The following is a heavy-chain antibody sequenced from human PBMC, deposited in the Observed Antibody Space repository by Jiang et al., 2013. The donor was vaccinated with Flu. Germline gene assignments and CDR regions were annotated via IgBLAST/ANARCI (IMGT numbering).Heavy chain of an antibody. J-gene: IGHJ6*02. Sequence: KPTQTLTLTCTFSGFSLSTTGMCVSWFRQPPGKALEWLARFDYDDDYYYSPSLKTRLTISKDPSKNQVVLTMTNVDPVDTATYFCARVTLRGEGSFYGMDVWGQGTAVTVSS. CDR2: FDYDDDY. V-gene: IGHV2-70*11. D-gene: IGHD3-10*01. CDR1: GFSLSTTGMC. CDR3: ARVTLRGEGSFYGMDV.